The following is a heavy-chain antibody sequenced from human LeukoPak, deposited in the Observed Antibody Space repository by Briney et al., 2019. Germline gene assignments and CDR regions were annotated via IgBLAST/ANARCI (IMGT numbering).Heavy chain of an antibody. D-gene: IGHD3-16*01. Sequence: GGSLRLSCAASGLTFSSYDMHWVRQATGKGVEWVSAIGTAGDTYYPGSVKRRFITVRKTAKNSLYLQMNSMTAGDTAVYYCARYDYVWGSFDYWGQGTLVTVSS. CDR3: ARYDYVWGSFDY. J-gene: IGHJ4*02. CDR2: IGTAGDT. CDR1: GLTFSSYD. V-gene: IGHV3-13*01.